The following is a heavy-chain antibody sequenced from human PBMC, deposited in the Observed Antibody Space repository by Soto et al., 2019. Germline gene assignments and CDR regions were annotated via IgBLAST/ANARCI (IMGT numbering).Heavy chain of an antibody. CDR3: AKSGSYYEFDY. CDR2: ISYDGSNK. V-gene: IGHV3-30-3*02. Sequence: QVQLVESGGGVVQPGRSLRLSCAASGFTFSSYAMHWVRQAPGKGLEWVAVISYDGSNKYYADSVKGRFTISRDNSKNTLYLQMNSLRGEDTAVYYCAKSGSYYEFDYWGQGTLVTVSS. CDR1: GFTFSSYA. J-gene: IGHJ4*02. D-gene: IGHD1-26*01.